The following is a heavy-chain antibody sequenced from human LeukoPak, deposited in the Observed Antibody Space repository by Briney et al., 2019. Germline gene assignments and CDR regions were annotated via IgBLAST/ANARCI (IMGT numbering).Heavy chain of an antibody. D-gene: IGHD5-24*01. CDR2: IDPSDSYT. CDR1: GYIFTSYW. Sequence: GESLKITCKGSGYIFTSYWISWVRQMPGKGLEWMGRIDPSDSYTNYSPSFQGHVTISADKSISTAYLQWSSLQASDTAMYYCARLSRQDGYNTYFDYWGQGTLVTVSS. J-gene: IGHJ4*02. CDR3: ARLSRQDGYNTYFDY. V-gene: IGHV5-10-1*01.